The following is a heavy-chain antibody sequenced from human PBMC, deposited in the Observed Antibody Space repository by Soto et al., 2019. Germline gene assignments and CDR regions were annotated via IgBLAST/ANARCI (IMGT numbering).Heavy chain of an antibody. J-gene: IGHJ3*02. CDR2: ISYDGSNK. CDR1: GFTFSSYG. D-gene: IGHD5-12*01. CDR3: AQEEMATGVGAFDI. V-gene: IGHV3-30*18. Sequence: GGSLRLSCAASGFTFSSYGMHWVRQAPGKGLEWVAVISYDGSNKYYADSVKGRFTISRDNSKNTLYLQMNSLRAEDTAVYYCAQEEMATGVGAFDIWGQGTMVTVSS.